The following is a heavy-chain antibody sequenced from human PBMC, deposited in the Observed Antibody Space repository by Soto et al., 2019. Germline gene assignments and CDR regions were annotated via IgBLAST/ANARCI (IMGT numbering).Heavy chain of an antibody. CDR3: TTKTRLVPDYYYGMDV. CDR2: IKSKTDGGTT. D-gene: IGHD6-19*01. V-gene: IGHV3-15*01. CDR1: GFTFSNAW. J-gene: IGHJ6*02. Sequence: PGGSLRLSCAASGFTFSNAWRSWVRQAPGKGLEWVGRIKSKTDGGTTDYAAPVKGRFTISRDDSKNTLYLQMNSLKTEDTAVYYCTTKTRLVPDYYYGMDVWGQGTTVTVYS.